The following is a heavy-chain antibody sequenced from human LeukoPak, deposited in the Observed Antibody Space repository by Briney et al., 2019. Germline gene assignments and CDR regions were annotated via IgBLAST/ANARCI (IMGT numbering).Heavy chain of an antibody. Sequence: PSETLSLTCTVSGGSLSSSSYYWGWIRQPPRRGPEWLASVYYSGLTYYNSSLKSRVSMSVDTSKNQFSLRLTSVTAADTAVYYCARVAYGSGSRLIDCWGQGTLVTISS. J-gene: IGHJ4*02. CDR2: VYYSGLT. CDR3: ARVAYGSGSRLIDC. D-gene: IGHD3-10*01. V-gene: IGHV4-39*07. CDR1: GGSLSSSSYY.